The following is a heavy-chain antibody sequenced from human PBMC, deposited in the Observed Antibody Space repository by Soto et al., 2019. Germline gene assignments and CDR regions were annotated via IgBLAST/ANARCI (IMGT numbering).Heavy chain of an antibody. J-gene: IGHJ6*02. D-gene: IGHD4-17*01. CDR2: IIPILGIA. CDR3: ARGTTVTISSYYYYYGMDV. CDR1: GGTFSSYT. V-gene: IGHV1-69*02. Sequence: QVQLVQSGAEVKKPGSSVKVSCKASGGTFSSYTISWVRQAPGQGLEWMGRIIPILGIANYAQKSQGRVTITADKSTSTAYMELSSLRSEDTAVYYCARGTTVTISSYYYYYGMDVWGQGTTVTVSS.